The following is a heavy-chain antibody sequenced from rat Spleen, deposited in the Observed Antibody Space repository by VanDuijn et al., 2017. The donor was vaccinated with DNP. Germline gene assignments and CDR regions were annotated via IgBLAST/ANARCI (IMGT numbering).Heavy chain of an antibody. V-gene: IGHV4-2*01. CDR2: INKDSSTI. CDR1: GFNFNNFW. Sequence: EVKLVESGGGLVQPGGSLKLSCVASGFNFNNFWISWVRQVPGKGLEWIGEINKDSSTINYTPSLKDKFTNSRDNAQNTLDLQMSKLGSDDTAIYYLTTRGDGNDNWFSYWGKGTLVTVSS. CDR3: TTRGDGNDNWFSY. D-gene: IGHD1-10*01. J-gene: IGHJ3*01.